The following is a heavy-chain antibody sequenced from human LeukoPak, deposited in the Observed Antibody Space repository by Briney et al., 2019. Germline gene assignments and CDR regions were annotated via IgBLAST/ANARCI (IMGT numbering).Heavy chain of an antibody. V-gene: IGHV3-48*01. D-gene: IGHD2-15*01. CDR2: ISSSSSTI. CDR1: GFTFSSYS. CDR3: ARDGGYCSGGSCWDAFDI. J-gene: IGHJ3*02. Sequence: GGSLRLSCAASGFTFSSYSMNWVCQAPGKGLEWVSYISSSSSTIYYADSVKGRFTISRDNAKNSLHLQMNSLRAEDTAAYYCARDGGYCSGGSCWDAFDIWGQGTMVTVSS.